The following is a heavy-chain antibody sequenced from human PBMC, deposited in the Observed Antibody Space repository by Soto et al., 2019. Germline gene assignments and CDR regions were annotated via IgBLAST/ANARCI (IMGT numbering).Heavy chain of an antibody. CDR2: ISGSGSST. D-gene: IGHD4-17*01. V-gene: IGHV3-23*01. CDR1: GFTFSNYA. CDR3: AKWAYGDYPGWADS. Sequence: GSLRLSCVVSGFTFSNYAMSWVRQAPGKGLEWVSVISGSGSSTHYADSLRGRFTTSRDNSEKTMYLQMSGLRAEDTAVYYCAKWAYGDYPGWADSWGQGTLVTVSS. J-gene: IGHJ4*02.